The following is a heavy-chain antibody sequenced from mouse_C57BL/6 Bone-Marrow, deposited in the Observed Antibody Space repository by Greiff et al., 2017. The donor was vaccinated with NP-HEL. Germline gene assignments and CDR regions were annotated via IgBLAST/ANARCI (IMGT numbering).Heavy chain of an antibody. CDR2: IDPSDSYT. V-gene: IGHV1-50*01. J-gene: IGHJ3*01. Sequence: QVQLKQPGAELVKPGASVKLSCKASGYTFTSYWMQWVKQRPGQGLEWIGEIDPSDSYTNYNQKFKGKATLTVDTSSSTAYMQLSSLTSEDSAVYYCARCYCGSKGFAYWGQGTLVTVSA. CDR1: GYTFTSYW. D-gene: IGHD1-1*01. CDR3: ARCYCGSKGFAY.